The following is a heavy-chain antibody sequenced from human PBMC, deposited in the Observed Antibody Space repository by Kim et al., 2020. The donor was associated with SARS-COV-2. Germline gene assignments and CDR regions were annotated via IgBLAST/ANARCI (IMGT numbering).Heavy chain of an antibody. CDR2: IYYSGST. CDR1: GGSISSGGYY. D-gene: IGHD6-13*01. J-gene: IGHJ6*02. CDR3: ARDPRAAAGPKDYYYYGMDV. V-gene: IGHV4-31*03. Sequence: SETLSLTCTVSGGSISSGGYYWSWIRQHPGKGLEWIGYIYYSGSTYYNPSLKSRVTISVDTSKNQFSLKLSSVTAADTAVYYCARDPRAAAGPKDYYYYGMDVWGQGTTVTVSS.